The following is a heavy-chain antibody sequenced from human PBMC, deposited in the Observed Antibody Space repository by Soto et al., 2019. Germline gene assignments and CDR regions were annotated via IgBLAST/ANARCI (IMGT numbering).Heavy chain of an antibody. J-gene: IGHJ4*02. Sequence: QVQLVQSGAEVKKPGSSVKVSCKASGDTFNSHALTWVRQAPGQGLEWMGGIIPIFETSNYARKFQGRVTITADESTSTAFMELTSLTSDDTAVYYCARDRGWLQPKGSFDYWGQGTLVTVSS. CDR3: ARDRGWLQPKGSFDY. V-gene: IGHV1-69*01. D-gene: IGHD5-12*01. CDR1: GDTFNSHA. CDR2: IIPIFETS.